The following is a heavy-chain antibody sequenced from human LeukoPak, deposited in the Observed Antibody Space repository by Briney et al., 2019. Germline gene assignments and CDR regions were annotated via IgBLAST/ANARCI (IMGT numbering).Heavy chain of an antibody. Sequence: SETLSLTCTVPGGSISSYYWSWIRQPPGKGLESIGYVYYSGSTTYNPSLKSRVTISVDTSKNQFSLKLSSVTAADTAVYYCARAPYSSGFYFFDPWGQGTLVTVSS. J-gene: IGHJ5*02. V-gene: IGHV4-59*01. D-gene: IGHD3-22*01. CDR2: VYYSGST. CDR1: GGSISSYY. CDR3: ARAPYSSGFYFFDP.